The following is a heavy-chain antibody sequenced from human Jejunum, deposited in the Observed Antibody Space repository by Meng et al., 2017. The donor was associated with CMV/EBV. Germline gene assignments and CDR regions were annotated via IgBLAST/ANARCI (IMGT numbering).Heavy chain of an antibody. D-gene: IGHD2-15*01. V-gene: IGHV3-23*01. J-gene: IGHJ4*02. CDR3: VKGGWLDD. Sequence: RLSCVASGFSFSTFDMSWVRQVPGEGLEWVSVLTGGDDSPYYADAVKGRFTISRDKSTNTLFLQMDSLRVEDTALYYCVKGGWLDDWGQGTLVTVSS. CDR1: GFSFSTFD. CDR2: LTGGDDSP.